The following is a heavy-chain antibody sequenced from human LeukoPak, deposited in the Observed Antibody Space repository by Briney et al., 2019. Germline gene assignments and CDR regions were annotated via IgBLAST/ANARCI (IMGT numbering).Heavy chain of an antibody. CDR1: GFTFSSYA. D-gene: IGHD3-9*01. Sequence: PGGSLRLSCAASGFTFSSYAMSWVRQAPGKGLEWVSSISSSSSYIYYADSVEGRFTISRDNAKNSLYLQMNSLRAEDTAVYYCARDGSILTGYSDFDYWGQGTLVTVSS. CDR2: ISSSSSYI. J-gene: IGHJ4*02. V-gene: IGHV3-21*01. CDR3: ARDGSILTGYSDFDY.